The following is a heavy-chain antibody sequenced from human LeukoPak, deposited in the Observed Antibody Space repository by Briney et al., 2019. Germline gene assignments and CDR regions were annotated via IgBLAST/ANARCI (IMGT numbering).Heavy chain of an antibody. Sequence: SETLSLTSTVSGGSINSKTLYWGWIRQPPGKGLEWIGAIYYTGSAYYNPSLKSRVTISLDTSKNQFSLKLTSVTDADTAVYYCARRQSSSWSHFDYWGQGTLVTVSS. CDR1: GGSINSKTLY. D-gene: IGHD6-13*01. CDR2: IYYTGSA. J-gene: IGHJ4*02. V-gene: IGHV4-39*01. CDR3: ARRQSSSWSHFDY.